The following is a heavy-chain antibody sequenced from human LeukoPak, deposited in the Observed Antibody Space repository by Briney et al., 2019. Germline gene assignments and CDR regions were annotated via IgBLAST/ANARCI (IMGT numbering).Heavy chain of an antibody. V-gene: IGHV4-59*13. CDR3: ARAGVVTNPNSDWYVDL. J-gene: IGHJ2*01. Sequence: TGTLSLTCTASGVSIRSYYWSWIRQPPGKGLEWIGYIYTSGSTNYNPSLESRVTISVDTSKNQFSLKLNSVTAADTAVYYCARAGVVTNPNSDWYVDLWGRGTLVTVSS. CDR2: IYTSGST. CDR1: GVSIRSYY. D-gene: IGHD3-3*01.